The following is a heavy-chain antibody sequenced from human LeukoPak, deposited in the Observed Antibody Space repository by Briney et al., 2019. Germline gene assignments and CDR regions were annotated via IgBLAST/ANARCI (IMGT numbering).Heavy chain of an antibody. D-gene: IGHD5-18*01. CDR1: GFTFSNAW. Sequence: PGGSLRLSCAASGFTFSNAWMSWVRQAPGKGLEWVGLIKSYTDGGTTEYATPVKGRVTISRDDSKNTLYLQMNSLKIEDTAVYYCTTDQELGYSYAYWGQGTLVSVSS. V-gene: IGHV3-15*01. J-gene: IGHJ4*02. CDR3: TTDQELGYSYAY. CDR2: IKSYTDGGTT.